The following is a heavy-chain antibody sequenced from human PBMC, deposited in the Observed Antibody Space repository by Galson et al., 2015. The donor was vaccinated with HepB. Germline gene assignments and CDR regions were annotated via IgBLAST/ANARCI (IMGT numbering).Heavy chain of an antibody. CDR2: IKRDGSEK. CDR3: ARDHPYDFWSGRLDV. D-gene: IGHD3-3*01. V-gene: IGHV3-7*03. Sequence: SLRLSCAASGFMFSSYWMTWVRQAPGKGLEWVANIKRDGSEKYYVDSVKGRFSIYRDNDKNSLFLQMNSLRAEDTAVYYCARDHPYDFWSGRLDVGGKGTTVTVSS. J-gene: IGHJ6*04. CDR1: GFMFSSYW.